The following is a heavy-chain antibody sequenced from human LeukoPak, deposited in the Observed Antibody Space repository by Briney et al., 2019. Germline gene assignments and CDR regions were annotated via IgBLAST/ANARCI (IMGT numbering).Heavy chain of an antibody. J-gene: IGHJ4*02. CDR1: GGSISSSNW. Sequence: SETLSLTCAVSGGSISSSNWWSWVRQPPGKGLEWIGEIYHSGSTNYNPSLKSRVTISVDKSKNQFSLKLSSVTAADTAVYYCASGAAVAGTRTFDYWGQGTLVTVSS. V-gene: IGHV4-4*02. D-gene: IGHD6-19*01. CDR3: ASGAAVAGTRTFDY. CDR2: IYHSGST.